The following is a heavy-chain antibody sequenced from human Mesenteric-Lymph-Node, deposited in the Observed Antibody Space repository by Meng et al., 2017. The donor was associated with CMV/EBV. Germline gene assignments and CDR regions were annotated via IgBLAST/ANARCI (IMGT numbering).Heavy chain of an antibody. J-gene: IGHJ4*02. V-gene: IGHV3-66*02. D-gene: IGHD3-9*01. CDR3: ARTINGMIYPDY. Sequence: GESLKISCAASGFSVSSNYMSWVRQAPGKGLEWVSIIYTSGNTYDADSVKGRFTISRDNSKNTIYLQMNSLRAEDTAVYYCARTINGMIYPDYWGQGTPVTVSS. CDR1: GFSVSSNY. CDR2: IYTSGNT.